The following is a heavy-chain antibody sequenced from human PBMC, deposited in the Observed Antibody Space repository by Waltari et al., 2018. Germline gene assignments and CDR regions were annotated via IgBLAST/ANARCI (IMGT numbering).Heavy chain of an antibody. CDR2: INHSGST. D-gene: IGHD6-6*01. J-gene: IGHJ4*02. V-gene: IGHV4-34*01. CDR1: GGSFSGYY. Sequence: QVQLQQWGAGLLKPSETLSLTCAVYGGSFSGYYWSWIRQPPGKGLEWIGEINHSGSTNYNPSLKSRVTISVDTSKNQFSLKLSSATAADTAVYYCARARRASIAALRGFDYWGQGTLVTVSS. CDR3: ARARRASIAALRGFDY.